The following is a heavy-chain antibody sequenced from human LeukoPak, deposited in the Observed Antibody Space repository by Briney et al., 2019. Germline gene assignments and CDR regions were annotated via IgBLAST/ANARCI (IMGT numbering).Heavy chain of an antibody. D-gene: IGHD3-9*01. V-gene: IGHV3-30-3*01. CDR1: GFTFSSYA. J-gene: IGHJ4*02. CDR2: ISYDGSNK. CDR3: GRTYDILTFFDY. Sequence: GGSLRLSCAASGFTFSSYAMHWVRQAPDKGLEWVAAISYDGSNKYYGDSVKGRFTISRDNSKNTLDLQMNSLRADDTAVYFCGRTYDILTFFDYWGQGTLVTVSS.